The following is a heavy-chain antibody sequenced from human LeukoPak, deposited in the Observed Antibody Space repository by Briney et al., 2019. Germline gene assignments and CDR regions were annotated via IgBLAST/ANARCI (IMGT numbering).Heavy chain of an antibody. CDR2: MNPNSGNT. J-gene: IGHJ4*02. D-gene: IGHD6-13*01. Sequence: SVKVSCKASGYTFTSYDINWVRQATGQGLEWMGWMNPNSGNTGYAQKFQGRVTMTRNTSISTAYMELSSLRSEDTAVYYCARGLVLAAAGDFDYWGQGTLVTVSS. CDR3: ARGLVLAAAGDFDY. CDR1: GYTFTSYD. V-gene: IGHV1-8*01.